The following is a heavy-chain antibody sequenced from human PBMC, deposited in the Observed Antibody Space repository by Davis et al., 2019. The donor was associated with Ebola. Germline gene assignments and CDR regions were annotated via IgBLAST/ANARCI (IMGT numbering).Heavy chain of an antibody. D-gene: IGHD3-3*01. Sequence: GESLKISCAASGFTFSSYEMNWVRQAPGKGLEWVSYISSSGSTIYYADSVKGRFTISRDNAKNTLYLQMDSLRAEDTAVYYCARESGTEYYYYGMDVWGQGTTVTVSS. V-gene: IGHV3-48*03. CDR1: GFTFSSYE. CDR3: ARESGTEYYYYGMDV. CDR2: ISSSGSTI. J-gene: IGHJ6*02.